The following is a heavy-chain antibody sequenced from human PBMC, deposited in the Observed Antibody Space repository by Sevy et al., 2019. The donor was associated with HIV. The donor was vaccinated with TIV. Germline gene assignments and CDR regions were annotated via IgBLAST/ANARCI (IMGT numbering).Heavy chain of an antibody. CDR2: IYSGGST. J-gene: IGHJ6*02. Sequence: GGSLRLSCAASGFTVSSNYMSWVRQAPGKGLEWVSVIYSGGSTYYADSVKGRFTISRDYSKNTLYLQMNSLRAEDTAVYYCARDLNMVRGIDHYYYYYGMDVWGQGTTVTVSS. CDR3: ARDLNMVRGIDHYYYYYGMDV. V-gene: IGHV3-53*01. D-gene: IGHD3-10*01. CDR1: GFTVSSNY.